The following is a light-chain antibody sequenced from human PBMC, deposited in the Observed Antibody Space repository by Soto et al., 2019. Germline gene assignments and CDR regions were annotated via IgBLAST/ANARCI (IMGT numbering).Light chain of an antibody. V-gene: IGKV3-20*01. CDR2: GAS. J-gene: IGKJ1*01. CDR1: QSVSSNY. CDR3: QEYGSSRT. Sequence: IVLTQSPGTLSLSPGERATLSCRARQSVSSNYIAWYQQKPGQGLRLLIYGASSRATGIPDRFSGSGSGTDFTLTISRLEPEDFAVYYCQEYGSSRTFGQGTKVEIK.